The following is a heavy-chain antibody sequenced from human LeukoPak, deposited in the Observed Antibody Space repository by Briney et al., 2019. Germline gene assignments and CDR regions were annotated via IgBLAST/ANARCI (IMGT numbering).Heavy chain of an antibody. CDR3: AREGAIPLDAFDI. J-gene: IGHJ3*02. V-gene: IGHV3-74*01. CDR2: INSDGSST. Sequence: GGSLRLSCAASGFTFSSYWVHWVRQAPGKGLVWVSRINSDGSSTSYADSVKGRFTISRDNAKNTPYMQMNSLRAEDTAVYYCAREGAIPLDAFDIWGQGTMVTVSS. D-gene: IGHD2-21*01. CDR1: GFTFSSYW.